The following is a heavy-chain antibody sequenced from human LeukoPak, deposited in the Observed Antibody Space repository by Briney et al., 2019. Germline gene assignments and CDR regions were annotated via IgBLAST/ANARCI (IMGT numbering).Heavy chain of an antibody. J-gene: IGHJ4*02. CDR2: ISAYNGNT. CDR1: GYTFTSYG. D-gene: IGHD3-3*01. Sequence: ASVKVSCKASGYTFTSYGISWVRQAPGQGLEWMGWISAYNGNTNYAQKLQGRVTMTTDTSTSTAYMELRSLRSDDTAVYYCARTPYDFWSGYSLGYFGYWGQGTLVTVSS. V-gene: IGHV1-18*01. CDR3: ARTPYDFWSGYSLGYFGY.